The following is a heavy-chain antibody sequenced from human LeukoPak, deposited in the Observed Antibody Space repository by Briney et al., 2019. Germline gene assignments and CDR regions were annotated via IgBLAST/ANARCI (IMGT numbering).Heavy chain of an antibody. CDR3: AKANCSSTSCYKAGAFDI. CDR2: ISWNSGSI. J-gene: IGHJ3*02. CDR1: GFTFSSYG. V-gene: IGHV3-9*03. Sequence: PGRSLRLSCAASGFTFSSYGMHWVRQAPGKGLEWVSGISWNSGSIGYADSVKGRFTISRDNAKNSLYLQMNSLRAEDMALYYCAKANCSSTSCYKAGAFDIWGQGTMVTVSS. D-gene: IGHD2-2*02.